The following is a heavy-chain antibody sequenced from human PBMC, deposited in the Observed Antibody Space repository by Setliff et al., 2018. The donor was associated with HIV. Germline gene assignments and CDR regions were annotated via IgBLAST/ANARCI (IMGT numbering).Heavy chain of an antibody. CDR1: GGSISSYY. V-gene: IGHV4-59*12. J-gene: IGHJ4*02. Sequence: SETLSLTCTVSGGSISSYYWSWIRQPPGKGLEWIGHIYYTGSTNYNPSLKSRVTISVDTSKNQFSLKLNSVTAADTAVYYCARVRGWYGEYYFDYWGQGTLVTVSS. CDR2: IYYTGST. D-gene: IGHD6-19*01. CDR3: ARVRGWYGEYYFDY.